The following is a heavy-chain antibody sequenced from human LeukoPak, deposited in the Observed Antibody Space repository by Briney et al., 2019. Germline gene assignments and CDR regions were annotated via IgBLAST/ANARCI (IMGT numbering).Heavy chain of an antibody. V-gene: IGHV3-48*01. CDR1: GFTFSSYS. Sequence: GGSLRLSCAASGFTFSSYSMNWVRHAPGKGLEWVSYISSSSSTIYYADSVKGRFTISRDNAKNSLYLQMNSLRAEDTAVYYCAREPYFSDYGMDVWGQGTTVTVSS. J-gene: IGHJ6*02. CDR2: ISSSSSTI. D-gene: IGHD2/OR15-2a*01. CDR3: AREPYFSDYGMDV.